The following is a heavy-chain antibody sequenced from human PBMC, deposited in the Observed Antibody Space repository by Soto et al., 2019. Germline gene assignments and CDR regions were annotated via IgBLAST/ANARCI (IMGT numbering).Heavy chain of an antibody. CDR1: GASINSRGYY. CDR3: ARQRISVVTQAYFDV. CDR2: MYYSGRT. Sequence: SETLSPTYTVTGASINSRGYYWGWIRQPPGKGQKWIGSMYYSGRTYNNTSLRSRVSMSIDACKDQFSLKLKSGTAADTARYFCARQRISVVTQAYFDVWGPGSLVTVSS. J-gene: IGHJ4*02. D-gene: IGHD2-21*02. V-gene: IGHV4-39*01.